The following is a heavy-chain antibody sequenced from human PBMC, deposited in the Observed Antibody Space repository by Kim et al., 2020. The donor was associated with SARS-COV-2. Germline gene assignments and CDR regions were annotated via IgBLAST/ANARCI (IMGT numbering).Heavy chain of an antibody. D-gene: IGHD3-22*01. V-gene: IGHV4-39*07. CDR3: ARVIPKGYYDSSYFDY. CDR2: IYYSGST. Sequence: SETLSLTCTVSGGSISSSSYYWGWIRQPPGKGLEWIGSIYYSGSTYYNPSLKSRVTISVDTSKNQFSLKLSSVTAADTAVYYCARVIPKGYYDSSYFDY. J-gene: IGHJ4*03. CDR1: GGSISSSSYY.